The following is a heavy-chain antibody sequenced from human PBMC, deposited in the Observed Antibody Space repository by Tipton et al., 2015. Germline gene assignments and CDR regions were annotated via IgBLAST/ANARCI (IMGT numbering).Heavy chain of an antibody. CDR1: GFTFSRYW. D-gene: IGHD4-23*01. CDR2: TDEWGSVT. Sequence: SLRLSCAASGFTFSRYWMHWVRQVPGKGLVWVSRTDEWGSVTDYADSVRGRFTISRDNAKNTLYLQMGFLRAEDTAGYYCARDPGGRFGQWGQGPLVTVSS. V-gene: IGHV3-74*01. CDR3: ARDPGGRFGQ. J-gene: IGHJ4*02.